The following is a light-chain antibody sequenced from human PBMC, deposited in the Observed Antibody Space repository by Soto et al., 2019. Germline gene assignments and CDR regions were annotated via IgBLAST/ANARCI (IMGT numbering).Light chain of an antibody. V-gene: IGLV2-14*03. CDR2: DVT. CDR3: ASYTSSSTLA. Sequence: QSALTQPASVSGSPGQSITISCTGTSSDVGGYNYVSWYQYHPGKAPKLMIFDVTNRPSGVSDRFPGSKSGNTASLTLSGPRAEHEADYYCASYTSSSTLAFGGATKVTVL. J-gene: IGLJ3*02. CDR1: SSDVGGYNY.